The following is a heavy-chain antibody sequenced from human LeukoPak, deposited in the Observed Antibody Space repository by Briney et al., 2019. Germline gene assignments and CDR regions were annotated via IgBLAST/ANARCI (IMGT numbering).Heavy chain of an antibody. CDR2: IKDDGSEK. CDR1: GFTFSSYW. J-gene: IGHJ4*02. CDR3: AHSSGYAYGLDY. Sequence: PGGSLRLSCAASGFTFSSYWMSWVRQAPGKGLEWVANIKDDGSEKDYVDSAKGRFTISRDNAKNSLYLQMNSLRAEDTAVYYCAHSSGYAYGLDYWGRGTLVTVSS. V-gene: IGHV3-7*02. D-gene: IGHD3-22*01.